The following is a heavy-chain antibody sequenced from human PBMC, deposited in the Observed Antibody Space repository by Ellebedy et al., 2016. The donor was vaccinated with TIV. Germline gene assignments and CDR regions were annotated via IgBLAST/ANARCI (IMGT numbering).Heavy chain of an antibody. Sequence: AASVKVSCKASGGTFSSYAISWVRQAPGQGLEWVGWINPNSGVTNSAQKFQGRVTLTRDTSISTAYMELSRLTFDDTAVYYCARDGYFYGHDYWGQGTLVTVSS. V-gene: IGHV1-2*02. D-gene: IGHD5-18*01. CDR1: GGTFSSYA. J-gene: IGHJ4*02. CDR3: ARDGYFYGHDY. CDR2: INPNSGVT.